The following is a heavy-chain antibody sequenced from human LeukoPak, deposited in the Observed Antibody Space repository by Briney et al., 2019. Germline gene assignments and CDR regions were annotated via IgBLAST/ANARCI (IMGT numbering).Heavy chain of an antibody. CDR3: ARGTSSWYFGTDAFDI. Sequence: PSETLSLTCAVYGGSFSGYYWSWIRQPPGKGLESIGEINHSGSTNYNPSLKSRVTISVDTSKNQFSLKLSSVTAADTAVYYCARGTSSWYFGTDAFDIWGQGTMVTVSS. D-gene: IGHD6-13*01. CDR1: GGSFSGYY. J-gene: IGHJ3*02. CDR2: INHSGST. V-gene: IGHV4-34*01.